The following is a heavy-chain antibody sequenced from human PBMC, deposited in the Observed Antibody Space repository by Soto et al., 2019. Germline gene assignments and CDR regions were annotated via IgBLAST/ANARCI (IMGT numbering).Heavy chain of an antibody. V-gene: IGHV3-23*01. CDR1: GFTFSSYT. CDR3: AKGWGDY. J-gene: IGHJ4*02. Sequence: EVQLLESGGGLVQPGGPLRLSCAASGFTFSSYTMSWVRQGPGKGLEWVSGISSSGGSTVYADSVKGRFTISRDNFENTLYLQMNSLRAEDTAVYYCAKGWGDYWGQGTPVTVSS. D-gene: IGHD7-27*01. CDR2: ISSSGGST.